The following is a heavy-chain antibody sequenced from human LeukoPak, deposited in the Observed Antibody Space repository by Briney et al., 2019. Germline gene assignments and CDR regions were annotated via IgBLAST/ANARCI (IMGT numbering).Heavy chain of an antibody. CDR2: IYYSGST. J-gene: IGHJ4*02. CDR1: GGSISSFY. CDR3: GRHQNGGTYPIDY. D-gene: IGHD1-26*01. Sequence: PSETLSLTCTVSGGSISSFYWSRIRQPPGKGLEFIGHIYYSGSTNYNPSLKSRVTMSVDTSKNQFSLKLTSVTAADTAIYYCGRHQNGGTYPIDYWGQGTLVTVSS. V-gene: IGHV4-59*08.